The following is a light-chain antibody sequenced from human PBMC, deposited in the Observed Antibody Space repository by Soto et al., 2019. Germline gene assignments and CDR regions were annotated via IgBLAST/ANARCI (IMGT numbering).Light chain of an antibody. Sequence: QSALTQPASVSGSLGQSITISCTGTGSDIGSHDLVSWYQHHPGNAPKLIISQGRKRPSGISGRFSGSMSGYTASLTISGLQAEDAADYHCCAYAGDNTWVFGGGTKLTVL. CDR2: QGR. CDR3: CAYAGDNTWV. CDR1: GSDIGSHDL. J-gene: IGLJ3*02. V-gene: IGLV2-23*01.